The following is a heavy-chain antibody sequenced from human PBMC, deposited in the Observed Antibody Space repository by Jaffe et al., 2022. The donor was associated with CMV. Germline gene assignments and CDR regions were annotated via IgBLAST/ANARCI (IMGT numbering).Heavy chain of an antibody. CDR2: ISYDGSNK. CDR1: GFTFSSYG. CDR3: AKKTPGSYYCGMDA. V-gene: IGHV3-30*18. D-gene: IGHD1-1*01. Sequence: QVQLVESGGGVVQPGRSLRLSCAASGFTFSSYGMHWVRQAPGKGLEWVAVISYDGSNKYYADSVKGRFTVSRDNSKNTLYLQMNSLRAEDTAVYYCAKKTPGSYYCGMDAWGQGTTVTVSS. J-gene: IGHJ6*02.